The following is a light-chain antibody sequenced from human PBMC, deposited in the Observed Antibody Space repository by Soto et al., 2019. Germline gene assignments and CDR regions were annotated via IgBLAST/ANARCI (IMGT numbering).Light chain of an antibody. Sequence: QSVLTQSPSASASLGASVKLTCTLSSGHSSYAIAWHQQQPEKGPRYLMRLNSDGSHSKGDGIPNRFSGSRSGAERYLTIYSHEAEDEADYYCQTWVSGIHVVFGGGTKVTVL. CDR3: QTWVSGIHVV. CDR2: LNSDGSH. CDR1: SGHSSYA. J-gene: IGLJ2*01. V-gene: IGLV4-69*01.